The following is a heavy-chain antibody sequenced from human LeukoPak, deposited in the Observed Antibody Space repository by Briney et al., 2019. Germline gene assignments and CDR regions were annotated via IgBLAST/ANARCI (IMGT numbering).Heavy chain of an antibody. CDR1: GGTFSSYA. V-gene: IGHV1-2*02. J-gene: IGHJ5*02. CDR2: INPNSGGT. Sequence: GASVKVSCKASGGTFSSYAISWVRQAPGQGLEWMGWINPNSGGTNYAQKFQGRVTMTRDTSISTAYMELSRLRSDDTAVYYCARGRVSRLFDPWGQGTLVTVSS. D-gene: IGHD6-13*01. CDR3: ARGRVSRLFDP.